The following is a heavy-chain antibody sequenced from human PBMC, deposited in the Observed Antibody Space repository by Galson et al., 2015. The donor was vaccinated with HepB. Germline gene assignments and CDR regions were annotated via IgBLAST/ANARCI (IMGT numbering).Heavy chain of an antibody. CDR3: APRGLRFAMNCFDP. CDR2: IYWDDDK. D-gene: IGHD5-12*01. V-gene: IGHV2-5*02. J-gene: IGHJ5*02. CDR1: GFSLRTSGMG. Sequence: PALVKPTQTLTLTCTFSGFSLRTSGMGVGWIRQSPGKALEWLALIYWDDDKRYSPSLKSRLTITKDTSKNQVVLTMTNMDPVDTASYYCAPRGLRFAMNCFDPWGQGILVTVSS.